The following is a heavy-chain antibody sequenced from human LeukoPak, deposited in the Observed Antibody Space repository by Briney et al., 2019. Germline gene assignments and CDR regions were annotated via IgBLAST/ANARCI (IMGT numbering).Heavy chain of an antibody. CDR3: ARLNILEGIFDY. V-gene: IGHV4-39*01. CDR1: GGSISSSSYH. D-gene: IGHD3-3*01. CDR2: IYYSGST. J-gene: IGHJ4*02. Sequence: SETLSLTCTVSGGSISSSSYHWGWNRQPPGKGLEWIGSIYYSGSTYYNPSLKSRVTISVDTSKNQFSLKLSSVTAADTAVYYCARLNILEGIFDYWGQGTLVTVSS.